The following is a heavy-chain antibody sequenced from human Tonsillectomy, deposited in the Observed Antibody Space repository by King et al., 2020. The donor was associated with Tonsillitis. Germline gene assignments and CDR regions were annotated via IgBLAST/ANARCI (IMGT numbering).Heavy chain of an antibody. CDR2: IYSGGTT. CDR1: GFTVSSNY. CDR3: ARGAGTTFFYYYYGMDV. Sequence: QLVQSGGGLIQPGGSLRLSCAASGFTVSSNYMSWVRQAPGKGLEWVSVIYSGGTTYYADSVRGRFTISRDNSKNTLHLQMNSLRAEDTAVYYCARGAGTTFFYYYYGMDVWGQGTTVTVSS. V-gene: IGHV3-53*01. J-gene: IGHJ6*02. D-gene: IGHD1-7*01.